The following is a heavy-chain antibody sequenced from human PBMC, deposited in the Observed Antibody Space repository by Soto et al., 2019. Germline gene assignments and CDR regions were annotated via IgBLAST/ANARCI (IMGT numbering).Heavy chain of an antibody. CDR2: INPNSGGT. Sequence: ASVKVSCKASGYTFTGHYMHWVRQAPGQGLEWMGWINPNSGGTNYAQKFQGWVTMTRDTSISTAYMELSRLRSDDTAVYYCARGQGTNCSSTSCYGAFDIWGQGTMVTVSS. D-gene: IGHD2-2*01. CDR1: GYTFTGHY. CDR3: ARGQGTNCSSTSCYGAFDI. V-gene: IGHV1-2*04. J-gene: IGHJ3*02.